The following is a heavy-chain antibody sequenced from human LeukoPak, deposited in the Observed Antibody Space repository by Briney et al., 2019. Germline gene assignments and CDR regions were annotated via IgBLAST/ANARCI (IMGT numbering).Heavy chain of an antibody. Sequence: SETLSLTCTVSGGSISSGDYYWSWIRQPPGKGLEWIGYIYYSGSTYYNPSLKSRVTISVDTSKNQFSLKLSSVTAADTAVYYCARGSSGYCSSTSCPVGDYWGQGTLVTVSS. D-gene: IGHD2-2*01. J-gene: IGHJ4*02. V-gene: IGHV4-30-4*01. CDR2: IYYSGST. CDR1: GGSISSGDYY. CDR3: ARGSSGYCSSTSCPVGDY.